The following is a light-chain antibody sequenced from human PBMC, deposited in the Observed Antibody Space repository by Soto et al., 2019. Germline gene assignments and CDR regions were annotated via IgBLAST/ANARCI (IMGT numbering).Light chain of an antibody. Sequence: EIVMTQSPATLSVSPGERATLSCRASQSVSSNLAWYQQKPGQGPRLLIYGASTRATGIPVRFSGSGSGTEFTLNIISLQSEDLAVYYCQQYNDWPLYTFGQATKLEIK. V-gene: IGKV3-15*01. CDR1: QSVSSN. CDR3: QQYNDWPLYT. J-gene: IGKJ2*01. CDR2: GAS.